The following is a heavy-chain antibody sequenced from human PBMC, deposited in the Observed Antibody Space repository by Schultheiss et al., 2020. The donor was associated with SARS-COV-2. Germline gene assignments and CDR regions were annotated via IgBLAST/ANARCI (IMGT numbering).Heavy chain of an antibody. CDR1: GGSISSGGYS. CDR2: IYYSGST. CDR3: ARTSTVTTGGYYGMDV. D-gene: IGHD4-17*01. V-gene: IGHV4-30-2*01. Sequence: LRLSCAVSGGSISSGGYSWSWIRQPPGKGLEWIGYIYYSGSTYYNPSLKSRVTISVDRSKNQFSLNLSSVTAADTAVYYCARTSTVTTGGYYGMDVWGQGTTVTVSS. J-gene: IGHJ6*02.